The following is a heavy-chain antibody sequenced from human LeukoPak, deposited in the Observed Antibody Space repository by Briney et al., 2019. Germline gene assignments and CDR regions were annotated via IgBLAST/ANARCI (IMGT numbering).Heavy chain of an antibody. V-gene: IGHV4-34*01. D-gene: IGHD2-2*01. CDR3: ARDDFGSSTFYGKDV. CDR1: GGSFSGYY. J-gene: IGHJ6*02. CDR2: INHSGST. Sequence: PSETLSLTCAVYGGSFSGYYWSWIRQPPGKGLEWIGEINHSGSTNYNPSLKSRVSISVDTSKNQFSLKLSSVTAADTAVYYCARDDFGSSTFYGKDVWGQGTTVTVSS.